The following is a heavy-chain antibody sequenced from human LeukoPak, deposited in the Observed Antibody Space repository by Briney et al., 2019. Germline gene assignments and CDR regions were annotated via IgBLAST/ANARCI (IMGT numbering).Heavy chain of an antibody. CDR3: AREWIQYYYYGMDV. J-gene: IGHJ6*02. CDR2: IKGDGSST. Sequence: GRSLRLSCGASGFTLSSYWMHWVRQAPGKGLVWVSRIKGDGSSTSYAESVKGRFTISRDNAKNTLYLQMNSLRAEDTAVYYCAREWIQYYYYGMDVWGQGTTVTVSS. CDR1: GFTLSSYW. D-gene: IGHD2-2*03. V-gene: IGHV3-74*01.